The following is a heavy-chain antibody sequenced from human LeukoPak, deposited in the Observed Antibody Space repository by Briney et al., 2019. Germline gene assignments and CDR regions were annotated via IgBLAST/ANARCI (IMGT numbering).Heavy chain of an antibody. CDR3: TIMTTHSY. CDR1: GFTFSGSA. CDR2: IRSKANSYAT. Sequence: GGSLRLSCAASGFTFSGSAMHWVRQASGKGLEWVGRIRSKANSYATAYAASVKGRFTISRDDSKNTAYLQVNSLKTEDTAVYYCTIMTTHSYWGQGTLVTVSS. D-gene: IGHD3-16*01. V-gene: IGHV3-73*01. J-gene: IGHJ4*02.